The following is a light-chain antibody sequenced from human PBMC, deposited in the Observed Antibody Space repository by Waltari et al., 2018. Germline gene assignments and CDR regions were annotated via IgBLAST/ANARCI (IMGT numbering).Light chain of an antibody. CDR3: QSYDNNGRGAVL. CDR2: QDT. Sequence: QSLLTQPPSVSGAPGQRVTISCSGGSSNIGSFHVNWYRHLPGTVPQLLIYQDTNRPSGGPARLSGSKSGISASRAITWLQPEDEADYYCQSYDNNGRGAVLIGGGTKLTVL. CDR1: SSNIGSFH. J-gene: IGLJ2*01. V-gene: IGLV1-40*01.